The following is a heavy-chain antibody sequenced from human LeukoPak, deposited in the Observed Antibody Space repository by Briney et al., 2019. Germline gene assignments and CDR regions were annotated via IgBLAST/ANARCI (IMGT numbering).Heavy chain of an antibody. CDR1: GGTFSSYA. D-gene: IGHD1-26*01. Sequence: ASVKVSCKASGGTFSSYAISWVRQAPGQGLEWMGGIIPIFGTANYAQKLQGRVTMTTDTSTSTAYMELRSLRSDDTAVYYCARDRMGAILYFDSWGQGTLVTVSS. CDR3: ARDRMGAILYFDS. CDR2: IIPIFGTA. J-gene: IGHJ4*02. V-gene: IGHV1-69*05.